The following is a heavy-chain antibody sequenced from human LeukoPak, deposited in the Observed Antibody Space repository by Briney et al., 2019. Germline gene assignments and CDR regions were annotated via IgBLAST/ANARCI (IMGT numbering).Heavy chain of an antibody. V-gene: IGHV1-2*02. J-gene: IGHJ6*03. CDR3: ARDGLVVAPAATFYYYYMDV. Sequence: ASVKVSCKASGYTFTGYYMHWVRQAPGQGLEWMGWINPNSGGTNYAQKFQGRVTMTRDTSISTAYMELSRLRSDDTAVYSCARDGLVVAPAATFYYYYMDVWGKGTTVTVSS. D-gene: IGHD2-2*01. CDR1: GYTFTGYY. CDR2: INPNSGGT.